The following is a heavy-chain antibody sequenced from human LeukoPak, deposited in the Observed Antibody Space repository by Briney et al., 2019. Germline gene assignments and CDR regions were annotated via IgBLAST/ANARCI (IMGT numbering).Heavy chain of an antibody. CDR1: GFTFSSYS. CDR2: ISSSSSYI. Sequence: GGSLRLSCAASGFTFSSYSMNWVCQAPGKGLEWVSSISSSSSYIYYADSVKGRFTISRDNAKNSLYLQMNSLRAEDTAVYYCARTLRYGSGSYRWFDPWGQGTLVTVSS. CDR3: ARTLRYGSGSYRWFDP. J-gene: IGHJ5*02. V-gene: IGHV3-21*01. D-gene: IGHD3-10*01.